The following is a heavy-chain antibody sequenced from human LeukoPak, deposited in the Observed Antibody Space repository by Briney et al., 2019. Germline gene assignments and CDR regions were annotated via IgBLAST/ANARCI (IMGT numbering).Heavy chain of an antibody. CDR1: GFTFSRYA. V-gene: IGHV3-23*01. J-gene: IGHJ4*02. Sequence: RGSLRISCAASGFTFSRYAMSWVRQAPGKGLEWVSAVIASGAATYYADSVKGRFTISRDNSKKTMSLQMNSVRAEDTAVYYCAKGDSGDYAFDYWGRGILVTVSS. CDR3: AKGDSGDYAFDY. CDR2: VIASGAAT. D-gene: IGHD4-17*01.